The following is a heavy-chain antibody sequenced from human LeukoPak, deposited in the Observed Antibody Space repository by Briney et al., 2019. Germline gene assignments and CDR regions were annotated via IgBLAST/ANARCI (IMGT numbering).Heavy chain of an antibody. CDR2: IYTSGIT. J-gene: IGHJ4*02. CDR1: GGSISSGSYY. Sequence: SQTLSLXCTVSGGSISSGSYYWSWIRQPAGKGLEWIGRIYTSGITNYNPSLKSRVTVSVDTSKNQFSLKLSSVTAADTAVYYCASVPRGGYSVTVDYWGQGTLVTVSS. CDR3: ASVPRGGYSVTVDY. D-gene: IGHD3-22*01. V-gene: IGHV4-61*02.